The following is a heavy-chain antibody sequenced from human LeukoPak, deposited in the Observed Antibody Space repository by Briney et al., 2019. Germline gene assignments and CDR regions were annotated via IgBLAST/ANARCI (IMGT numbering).Heavy chain of an antibody. CDR2: INPNSGGT. CDR3: ARGGRCCSSTSCPLSFQH. CDR1: GYTFTGYY. V-gene: IGHV1-2*02. Sequence: ASVKVSCKASGYTFTGYYMHWVRQAPGQGLEWMGWINPNSGGTNYAQKFQGRVTMTRDTSISTAYMELSRLRSDDTAVYYCARGGRCCSSTSCPLSFQHWGQGTLVTVSS. J-gene: IGHJ1*01. D-gene: IGHD2-2*01.